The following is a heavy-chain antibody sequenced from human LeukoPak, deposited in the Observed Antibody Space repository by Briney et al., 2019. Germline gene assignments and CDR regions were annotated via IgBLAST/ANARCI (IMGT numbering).Heavy chain of an antibody. CDR1: GFTFSSYG. D-gene: IGHD2-2*01. V-gene: IGHV3-30*18. Sequence: GGSLRLSCAASGFTFSSYGMHWVRQAPGKGLEWVAVISYVGSNKYYADSVKGRFTISRDNSKNTLYLQMNNLRAEDTAVYYCAKSGCTSTACYAFDIWGQGTTVTVSS. CDR3: AKSGCTSTACYAFDI. CDR2: ISYVGSNK. J-gene: IGHJ3*02.